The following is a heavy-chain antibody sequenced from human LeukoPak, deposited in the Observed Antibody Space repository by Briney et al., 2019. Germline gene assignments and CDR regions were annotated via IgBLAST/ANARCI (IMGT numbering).Heavy chain of an antibody. CDR2: IYYSGTT. J-gene: IGHJ4*02. V-gene: IGHV4-39*01. CDR1: GGSISSSSYY. CDR3: ARVVAVIRAPYFDY. D-gene: IGHD2-15*01. Sequence: SETLSLSCTVSGGSISSSSYYWGWIRQPPGKGLEWIASIYYSGTTYYNSSLKSRVAISVDTSKNQFSLKLTSVTAADTAVYFCARVVAVIRAPYFDYWGQGILVTVSS.